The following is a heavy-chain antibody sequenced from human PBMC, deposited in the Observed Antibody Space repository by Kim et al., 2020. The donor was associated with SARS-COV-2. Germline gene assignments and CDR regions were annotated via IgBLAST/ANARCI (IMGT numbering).Heavy chain of an antibody. V-gene: IGHV1-2*02. Sequence: ASVKVSCKASGSSVTAYFIHWVRQAPGQGLEWMGWINPHSGAPKFAQKFQGRVTMAKDTSIRTVSMELSRLTSDDTAVYYCASDQGVAATGYYFYGMDVWGQGTTVTVSS. CDR3: ASDQGVAATGYYFYGMDV. CDR2: INPHSGAP. J-gene: IGHJ6*02. CDR1: GSSVTAYF. D-gene: IGHD6-13*01.